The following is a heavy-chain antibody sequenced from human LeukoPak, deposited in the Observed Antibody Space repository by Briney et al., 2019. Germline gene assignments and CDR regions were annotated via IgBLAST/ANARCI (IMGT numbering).Heavy chain of an antibody. CDR2: INHSGST. CDR1: GGSFSGYY. Sequence: SETLSLTCAVYGGSFSGYYWSWIRQPPGKGLEWIGEINHSGSTNYNPSLKSRVTISVDTSKNQFSLKLSSVTAADTAVYYCARGDDSSGYYYVGYFDYWGQGTLVTVSS. V-gene: IGHV4-34*01. CDR3: ARGDDSSGYYYVGYFDY. J-gene: IGHJ4*02. D-gene: IGHD3-22*01.